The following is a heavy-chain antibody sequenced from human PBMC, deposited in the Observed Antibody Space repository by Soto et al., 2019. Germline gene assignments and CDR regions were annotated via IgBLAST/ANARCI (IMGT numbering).Heavy chain of an antibody. CDR1: GGTFSSYT. CDR3: ASDSATPFDY. V-gene: IGHV1-69*02. J-gene: IGHJ4*02. D-gene: IGHD2-15*01. Sequence: QVQLVQSGAEVKKPGSSVKVSCKASGGTFSSYTISWVRQAPGQGLEWMGRIIPILGIANYAQKFQGRVTSTADKSTSTAYMELRSLRSEDTAVYYCASDSATPFDYWGQGTLVTVSS. CDR2: IIPILGIA.